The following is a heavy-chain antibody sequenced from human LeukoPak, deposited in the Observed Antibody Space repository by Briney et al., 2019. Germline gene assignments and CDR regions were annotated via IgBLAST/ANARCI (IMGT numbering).Heavy chain of an antibody. CDR1: GFTFSTYG. CDR3: ARVSGPSSF. J-gene: IGHJ1*01. V-gene: IGHV3-74*01. Sequence: PGGSLRLSCAASGFTFSTYGMYWFRQAPGKGLVWVSRISSDGTTTHYAGSVKGRFTISRDNAKNTVYLQMNSLRVEDTAVYYCARVSGPSSFWGQGTLVTVSS. D-gene: IGHD6-25*01. CDR2: ISSDGTTT.